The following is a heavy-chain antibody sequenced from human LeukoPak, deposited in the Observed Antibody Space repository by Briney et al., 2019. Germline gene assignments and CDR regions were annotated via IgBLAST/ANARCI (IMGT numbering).Heavy chain of an antibody. D-gene: IGHD3-22*01. Sequence: PGGSLRLSRAASGFTISSKYMSWVRQAPGNGLQWVSVIYSGGSTYYADSVKGRFTISRDNSKNTLYLQMNSLRAEDTAVYYCARSDRITMILQWGQGTLVTVSS. J-gene: IGHJ4*02. V-gene: IGHV3-66*01. CDR2: IYSGGST. CDR1: GFTISSKY. CDR3: ARSDRITMILQ.